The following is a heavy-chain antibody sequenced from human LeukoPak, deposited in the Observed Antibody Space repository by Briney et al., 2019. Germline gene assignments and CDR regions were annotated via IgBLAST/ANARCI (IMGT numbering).Heavy chain of an antibody. D-gene: IGHD3-10*01. V-gene: IGHV4-34*01. Sequence: SETLSLTCAVYGGSFSGYYWSWIRQPPGKGLEWIGEINHSGSTNYNPSLKSRVTISVDTSKNQFSLKLSSVTAADTAVYYCARERYYYGSGSYYTYYYYYGMDVWGQGTTVTVSS. CDR1: GGSFSGYY. J-gene: IGHJ6*02. CDR3: ARERYYYGSGSYYTYYYYYGMDV. CDR2: INHSGST.